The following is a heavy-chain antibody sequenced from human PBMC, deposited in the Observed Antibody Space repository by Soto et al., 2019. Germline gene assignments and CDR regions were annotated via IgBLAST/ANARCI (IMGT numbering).Heavy chain of an antibody. V-gene: IGHV3-23*01. CDR2: VTGSGGGT. Sequence: GGSLRLSCAASGFTFSGFCMAWVRQAPGKGLEWVATVTGSGGGTYYADSVKGRFTISRDNSKNTLYLQMSSLRAEDTAVYYCVKGGDSGYTAAFDIWGQGTMVTVSS. CDR1: GFTFSGFC. D-gene: IGHD5-12*01. CDR3: VKGGDSGYTAAFDI. J-gene: IGHJ3*02.